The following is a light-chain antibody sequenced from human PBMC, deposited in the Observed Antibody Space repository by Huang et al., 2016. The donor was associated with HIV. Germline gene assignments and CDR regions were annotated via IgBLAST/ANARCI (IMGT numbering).Light chain of an antibody. V-gene: IGKV3-11*01. CDR1: QTVSSY. Sequence: EIVLTQSPATLSLSPGERPTLSCRASQTVSSYLAWYQQKPGQAPRLLIYDASNRATGIPARFSGSGSGTDFTLTISSLEPEDFAVYYCQLRSTWPGDTFGGGTKVEIK. J-gene: IGKJ4*01. CDR3: QLRSTWPGDT. CDR2: DAS.